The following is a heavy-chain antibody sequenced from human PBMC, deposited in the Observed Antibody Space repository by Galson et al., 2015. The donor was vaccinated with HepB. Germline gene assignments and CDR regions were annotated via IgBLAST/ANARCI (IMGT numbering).Heavy chain of an antibody. CDR3: AKGERGDIVATITSPYYYGMDV. CDR1: GFTFSSYA. J-gene: IGHJ6*02. CDR2: ISGSGGST. Sequence: SLRLSCAASGFTFSSYAMTWVRQAPGKGLEWVSDISGSGGSTYYADSVKGRFTISRDNSKNTLYLQMNSLRAEDTAVYYCAKGERGDIVATITSPYYYGMDVWGQGTTVTVSS. V-gene: IGHV3-23*01. D-gene: IGHD5-12*01.